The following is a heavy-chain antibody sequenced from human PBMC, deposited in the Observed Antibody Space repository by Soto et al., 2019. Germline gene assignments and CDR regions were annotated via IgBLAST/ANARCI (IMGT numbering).Heavy chain of an antibody. D-gene: IGHD2-8*01. CDR3: AEDLIANNGVCEPFDM. CDR2: LVGSGADK. J-gene: IGHJ3*02. V-gene: IGHV3-23*01. CDR1: GFNFPAYA. Sequence: EVQLLESGGGLVQPGGSLRLSCAASGFNFPAYAMNWVRQAPGKGLQWVSGLVGSGADKNYADSVRGRFTVSRDNSRIKRYRQMDSLRDEDTAVYYCAEDLIANNGVCEPFDMWGRGTQVTVSS.